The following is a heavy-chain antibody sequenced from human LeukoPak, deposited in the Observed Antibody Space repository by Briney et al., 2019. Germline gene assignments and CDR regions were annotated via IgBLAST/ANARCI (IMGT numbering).Heavy chain of an antibody. Sequence: SGGSLRLSCAASGFTFSSYWMSWVRQAPGKGLEWVANIKQDGSEKYYVDSVKGRFTISRDNAKNSLYLQMNSLRAEDTAVYYCARAGNLTGCPYYYGMDVWGQGTTVTVSS. CDR1: GFTFSSYW. J-gene: IGHJ6*02. D-gene: IGHD3-9*01. CDR2: IKQDGSEK. CDR3: ARAGNLTGCPYYYGMDV. V-gene: IGHV3-7*01.